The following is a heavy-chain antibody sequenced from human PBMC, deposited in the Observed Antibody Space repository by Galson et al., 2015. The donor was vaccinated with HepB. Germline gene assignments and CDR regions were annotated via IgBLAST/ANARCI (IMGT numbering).Heavy chain of an antibody. J-gene: IGHJ6*02. CDR2: ISYDGSGE. V-gene: IGHV3-30*18. D-gene: IGHD6-13*01. CDR3: AKRAQYSSTWGRTRFSSYFDMDV. CDR1: GFTFSRYD. Sequence: SLRLSRAASGFTFSRYDMHWVRQAPGKGLEWVALISYDGSGEYYADSVKGRFIISRDNSKNALYLQMNSLRAEDTAVYYCAKRAQYSSTWGRTRFSSYFDMDVWGQGTTVTVSS.